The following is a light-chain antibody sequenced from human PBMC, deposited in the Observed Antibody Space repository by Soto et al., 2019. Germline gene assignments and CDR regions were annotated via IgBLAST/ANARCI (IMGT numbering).Light chain of an antibody. V-gene: IGKV1-6*01. Sequence: AIQMTQSPSSLSASVGDRVTITCRASQDIRNELGWYQHKSGTAPKLLIYGTSNLQSAGPSRFSGSGSGKAFTLTISTLHPEDFATYYCQQGYNYPRTFGQGTNLEI. CDR2: GTS. CDR3: QQGYNYPRT. CDR1: QDIRNE. J-gene: IGKJ2*02.